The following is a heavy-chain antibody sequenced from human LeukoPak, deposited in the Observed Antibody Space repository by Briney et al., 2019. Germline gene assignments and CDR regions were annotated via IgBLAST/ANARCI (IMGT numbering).Heavy chain of an antibody. D-gene: IGHD2-2*01. Sequence: SETLSLTCTVSGGSISSGDHYWSWIRQHPGKGLEWIGYIYYSGSTYYNPSLKSRVTISVDTSKNQFSLKLSSVTAADTAVYYCARGRLGYCSSTSCPGFDPWGQGTLVTVSS. V-gene: IGHV4-31*03. J-gene: IGHJ5*02. CDR1: GGSISSGDHY. CDR2: IYYSGST. CDR3: ARGRLGYCSSTSCPGFDP.